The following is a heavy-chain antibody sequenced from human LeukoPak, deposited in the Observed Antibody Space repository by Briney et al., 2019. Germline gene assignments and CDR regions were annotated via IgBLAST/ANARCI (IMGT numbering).Heavy chain of an antibody. V-gene: IGHV4-59*02. Sequence: SETLSLTWSVSGDSVRSSYWNWIRQPPGKGLEWIGYVSSDGTTNYTPSLRSRLIMSVDTAKNDLSLNLTSVTAAATAIYCCSRLDCIVEGCYNHWGGGTLVTVSS. CDR1: GDSVRSSY. D-gene: IGHD2-15*01. J-gene: IGHJ4*02. CDR2: VSSDGTT. CDR3: SRLDCIVEGCYNH.